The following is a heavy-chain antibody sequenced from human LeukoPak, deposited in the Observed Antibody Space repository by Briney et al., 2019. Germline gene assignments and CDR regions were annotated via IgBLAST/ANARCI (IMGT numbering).Heavy chain of an antibody. Sequence: ASVKVSCKASGYTFTGYYMHWVRQAPGQGLELMGWINPNSGGTNYAQKSQGRVTMTRDTSISTAYMELSRLRSDDTAVYYCARGGPIWFGELLYHHWFDPWGQGTLVTVSS. D-gene: IGHD3-10*01. J-gene: IGHJ5*02. V-gene: IGHV1-2*02. CDR3: ARGGPIWFGELLYHHWFDP. CDR1: GYTFTGYY. CDR2: INPNSGGT.